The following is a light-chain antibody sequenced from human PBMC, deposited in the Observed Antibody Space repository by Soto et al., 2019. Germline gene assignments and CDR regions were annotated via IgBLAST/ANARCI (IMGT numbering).Light chain of an antibody. CDR1: QSITNY. Sequence: EIVLTQSPATLSLSPGERATLSCRASQSITNYLAWYQQKPGQAPRLLIYDASNRATGIPARFSGRGSGTDFTLTISGLDPEDFAVYYCQQRSNWPPVTFGGGTTVELK. CDR2: DAS. CDR3: QQRSNWPPVT. J-gene: IGKJ4*01. V-gene: IGKV3-11*01.